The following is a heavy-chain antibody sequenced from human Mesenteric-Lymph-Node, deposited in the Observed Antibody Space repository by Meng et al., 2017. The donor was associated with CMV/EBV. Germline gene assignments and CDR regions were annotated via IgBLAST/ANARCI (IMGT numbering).Heavy chain of an antibody. D-gene: IGHD6-13*01. Sequence: GESLKISCAASGFTFSSYGMSWVRQAPGKGLEWVSVIYSGGSSTSYADSVKGRFTISRDNSKNTLYLQMNSLRADDTAVYYCAKLGSPYSTTWYLFDYWGQGTLVTVSS. CDR1: GFTFSSYG. CDR2: IYSGGSST. J-gene: IGHJ4*02. V-gene: IGHV3-23*03. CDR3: AKLGSPYSTTWYLFDY.